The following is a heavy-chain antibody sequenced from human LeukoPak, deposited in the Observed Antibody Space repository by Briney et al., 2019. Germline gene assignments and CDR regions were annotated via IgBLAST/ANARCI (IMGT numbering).Heavy chain of an antibody. CDR1: GFTFSSYG. CDR3: AKDGEVDTAMYDYYYYYMDV. V-gene: IGHV3-23*01. Sequence: GGSLRLSCAASGFTFSSYGMSWVRQAPGKGLEWVSAISGSGGSTYYADSVKGRFTISRDNSKNTLYLQMNSLRAEDTAVYYCAKDGEVDTAMYDYYYYYMDVWGKGTTVTISS. J-gene: IGHJ6*03. CDR2: ISGSGGST. D-gene: IGHD5-18*01.